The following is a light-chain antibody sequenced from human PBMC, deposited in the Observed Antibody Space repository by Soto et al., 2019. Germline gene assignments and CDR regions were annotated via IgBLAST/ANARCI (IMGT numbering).Light chain of an antibody. V-gene: IGLV1-40*01. CDR3: QSFDSSLSGWV. J-gene: IGLJ3*02. Sequence: QSVLTQPPSVSGAPGQRVTISCTGSSSNIGAGYDVHWYQQLPETAPKLLIYSDNSRPSGVPDRFSGSKSGTSASLAITGLQAEDEADYYCQSFDSSLSGWVFGGGTKVTVL. CDR2: SDN. CDR1: SSNIGAGYD.